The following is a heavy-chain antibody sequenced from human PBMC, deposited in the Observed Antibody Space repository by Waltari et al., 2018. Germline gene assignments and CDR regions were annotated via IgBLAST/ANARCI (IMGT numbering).Heavy chain of an antibody. Sequence: QLQLQESGPGLGKPSETLSLTCTVSGGSISSSSYYWGWIRQPPGKGLEWIGSIYYSGSTYYNPSLKSRVTISVDTSKNQFSLKLSSVTAADTAVYYCARVGGIIAAAGTWGQGTLVTVSS. D-gene: IGHD6-13*01. CDR3: ARVGGIIAAAGT. J-gene: IGHJ5*02. V-gene: IGHV4-39*07. CDR1: GGSISSSSYY. CDR2: IYYSGST.